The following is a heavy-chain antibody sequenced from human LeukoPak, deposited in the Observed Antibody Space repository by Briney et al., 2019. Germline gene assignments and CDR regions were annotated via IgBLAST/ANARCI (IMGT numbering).Heavy chain of an antibody. D-gene: IGHD3-10*01. CDR2: IYYSGST. CDR3: ARHAKITMVRGERPFDP. Sequence: SETLSLTCTVSGGSIGSSSYYWGWIRQPPGKGLEWIGSIYYSGSTYYNPSLKSRVTISVDTSKNQFSLKLSSVTAADTAVYYCARHAKITMVRGERPFDPWGQGTLVTVSS. V-gene: IGHV4-39*01. CDR1: GGSIGSSSYY. J-gene: IGHJ5*02.